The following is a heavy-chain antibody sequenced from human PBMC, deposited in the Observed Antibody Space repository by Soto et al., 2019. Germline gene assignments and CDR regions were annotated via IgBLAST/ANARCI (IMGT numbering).Heavy chain of an antibody. CDR2: IYPGDSDT. V-gene: IGHV5-51*01. Sequence: GESLKISCKGSGYSFTSYWIGWVRQMPGKGLEWMGIIYPGDSDTRYSPSFQGQVTISADKSISTAYLQWSSLKASDTAMYYCARQGPHYYYGSGSPNWFDPWGQGTLVTVSS. D-gene: IGHD3-10*01. CDR1: GYSFTSYW. J-gene: IGHJ5*02. CDR3: ARQGPHYYYGSGSPNWFDP.